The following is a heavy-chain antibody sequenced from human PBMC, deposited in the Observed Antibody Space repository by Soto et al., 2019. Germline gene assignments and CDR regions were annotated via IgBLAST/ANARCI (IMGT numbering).Heavy chain of an antibody. CDR3: ARGDATKIIVTTYYGLDV. J-gene: IGHJ6*02. V-gene: IGHV1-69*12. CDR1: GGSFSNYG. CDR2: IIPVFGTP. Sequence: QVQVVQSGAEVKKPGSSVKVSCKASGGSFSNYGISWVRQAPGQGLEWMGGIIPVFGTPHYAQKFQDRVTITADESTITVYMEVSSLTSEDTAVYYCARGDATKIIVTTYYGLDVWGQGTTVTVSS. D-gene: IGHD3-22*01.